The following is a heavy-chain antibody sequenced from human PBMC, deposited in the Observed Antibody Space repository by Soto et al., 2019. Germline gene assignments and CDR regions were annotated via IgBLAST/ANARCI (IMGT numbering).Heavy chain of an antibody. D-gene: IGHD2-2*01. V-gene: IGHV3-23*01. J-gene: IGHJ4*02. CDR2: ISGSGGST. CDR3: ANFFIVVVPAVGHYFDY. Sequence: GGSLRLSCAASGFTFSSYAMSWVRQAPGKGLEWVSAISGSGGSTYYADSVKGRFTISRGNSKNTLYLQMNSLRAEDTAVYYCANFFIVVVPAVGHYFDYWGKGTLVTVSS. CDR1: GFTFSSYA.